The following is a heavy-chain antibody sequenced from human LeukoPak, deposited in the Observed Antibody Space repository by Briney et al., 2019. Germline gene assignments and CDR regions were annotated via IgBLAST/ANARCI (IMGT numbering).Heavy chain of an antibody. J-gene: IGHJ3*02. Sequence: PSETLSLTCTVSGGSISSGDYYWSWIRQPPGKGLEWIGYIYYSGSTYYNPSLKSRVTISVDTSKNQFSLKLSSVTAADTAVYYCARLEEGGLSEKNAFDIWGQGTMVTVSS. CDR3: ARLEEGGLSEKNAFDI. V-gene: IGHV4-30-4*01. CDR1: GGSISSGDYY. CDR2: IYYSGST.